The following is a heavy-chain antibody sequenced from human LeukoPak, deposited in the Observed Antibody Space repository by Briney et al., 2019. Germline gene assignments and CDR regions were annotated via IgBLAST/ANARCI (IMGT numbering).Heavy chain of an antibody. J-gene: IGHJ3*02. D-gene: IGHD2-15*01. CDR3: ARGIGYCSGGSCYRIGDAFDI. CDR1: GGTFSSYA. Sequence: SVTVSCKASGGTFSSYAISWVRQAPGQGLEWMGRIIPIFGIANYAQKFQGRVTITADKSTSTAYMELSSRRSEDTAVYYCARGIGYCSGGSCYRIGDAFDIWGQGTMVTVSS. V-gene: IGHV1-69*04. CDR2: IIPIFGIA.